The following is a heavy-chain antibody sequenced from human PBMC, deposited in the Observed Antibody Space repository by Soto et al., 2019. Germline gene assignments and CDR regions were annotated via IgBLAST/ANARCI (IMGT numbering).Heavy chain of an antibody. CDR2: ISSTTNYK. Sequence: PGGSLILSCAASGLTFSSYSMNWVRQAPGKGLEWVSSISSTTNYKYYADSVKGRFTISRDNAKNSLYLQMNSLRAEDTAVYYCARDHQDIVLVPAAGPYYYYGMDVWGQGTTVTVSS. CDR3: ARDHQDIVLVPAAGPYYYYGMDV. V-gene: IGHV3-21*04. D-gene: IGHD2-2*01. CDR1: GLTFSSYS. J-gene: IGHJ6*02.